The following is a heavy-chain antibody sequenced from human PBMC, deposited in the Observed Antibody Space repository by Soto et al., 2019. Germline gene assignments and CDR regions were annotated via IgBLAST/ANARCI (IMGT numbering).Heavy chain of an antibody. CDR1: GFTFSGYS. CDR3: ARVHGTDYIWGSYRPIDH. D-gene: IGHD3-16*02. V-gene: IGHV3-21*01. CDR2: ISSNSYYI. J-gene: IGHJ4*02. Sequence: GESLKISCAVSGFTFSGYSMNWVRQAPGKGLEWVSSISSNSYYIYYADSVKGRFTVSRDNAKNSLFLQMNSLRAGDTAVYYCARVHGTDYIWGSYRPIDHWGQGALVTVSS.